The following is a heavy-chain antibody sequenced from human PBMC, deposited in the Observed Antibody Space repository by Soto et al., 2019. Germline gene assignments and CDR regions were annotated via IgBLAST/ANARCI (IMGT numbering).Heavy chain of an antibody. CDR2: IIPIFGTA. CDR3: ARDGARRGSGSLNYYGMDV. CDR1: GGTFSSYA. D-gene: IGHD3-22*01. Sequence: SVKVSCKDSGGTFSSYAISWVQQAPGQGLEWMGGIIPIFGTANYAQKFQGRVTITADESTSTAYMELSSLRSEDTAVYYCARDGARRGSGSLNYYGMDVWGQGTTVTVSS. J-gene: IGHJ6*02. V-gene: IGHV1-69*13.